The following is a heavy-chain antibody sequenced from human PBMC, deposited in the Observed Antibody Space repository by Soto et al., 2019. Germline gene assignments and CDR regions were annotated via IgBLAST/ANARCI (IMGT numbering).Heavy chain of an antibody. D-gene: IGHD3-16*02. V-gene: IGHV1-18*01. Sequence: ASVKLACKASGDTFTSYGISWVRQAPGQGLERMGWISAYNGNKKYAQKIQGRVSMTTDTSTSTAYMELRSLRSEDTAVYCCARDIGPRAFDIWGQGTMVTVSS. J-gene: IGHJ3*02. CDR1: GDTFTSYG. CDR2: ISAYNGNK. CDR3: ARDIGPRAFDI.